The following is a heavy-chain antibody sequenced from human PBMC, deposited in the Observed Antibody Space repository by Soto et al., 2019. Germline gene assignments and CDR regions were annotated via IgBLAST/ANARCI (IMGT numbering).Heavy chain of an antibody. D-gene: IGHD3-3*01. V-gene: IGHV3-11*01. J-gene: IGHJ4*02. Sequence: QVQLVESGGGLVKPGGSLRLSCAASGFTFRDYYMSWIRQAPGKGLEWVSYNSSSANIIYYADSMKGRFTISRDNAKNSLYLQMNNLRAEDTAVYYCARTNYTWNYVDYWGQGTLVTVS. CDR3: ARTNYTWNYVDY. CDR2: NSSSANII. CDR1: GFTFRDYY.